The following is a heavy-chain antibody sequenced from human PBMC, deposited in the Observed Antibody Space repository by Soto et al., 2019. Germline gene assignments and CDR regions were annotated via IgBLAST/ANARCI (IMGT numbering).Heavy chain of an antibody. CDR2: VSGSGDST. J-gene: IGHJ4*02. D-gene: IGHD2-21*02. CDR1: ACTFSRYA. V-gene: IGHV3-23*01. CDR3: AKGRASDCPGCTQDY. Sequence: EAQLLESGGGLAQPGGSLRLSCAASACTFSRYAMSWVRQAPGKGLEWVSAVSGSGDSTYYADSVKGRFTISRDNSKNTLYLQMNSLRAEDTAVYYCAKGRASDCPGCTQDYWGQGTLVTVSS.